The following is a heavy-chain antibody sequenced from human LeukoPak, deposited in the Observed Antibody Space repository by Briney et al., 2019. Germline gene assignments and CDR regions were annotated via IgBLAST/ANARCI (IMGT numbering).Heavy chain of an antibody. CDR1: GGSFSGYY. D-gene: IGHD5-18*01. CDR3: ARRWIQLWYGY. V-gene: IGHV4-34*01. CDR2: INHSGST. Sequence: SETLSLTCAVYGGSFSGYYWSWIRQPPGKGLEWIGEINHSGSTNYNPSLRSRVTISVDTSKNQFSLKLSSVTAADTAVYYCARRWIQLWYGYWGQGTLVTVSS. J-gene: IGHJ4*02.